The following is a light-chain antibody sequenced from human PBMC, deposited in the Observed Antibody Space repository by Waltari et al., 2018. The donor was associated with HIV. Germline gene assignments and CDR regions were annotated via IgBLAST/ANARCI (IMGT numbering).Light chain of an antibody. CDR2: WAS. J-gene: IGKJ1*01. V-gene: IGKV4-1*01. CDR3: QQYYTTPLG. Sequence: DIVMTQSTHSLAVSRGERATINCKSSQSVLYSSNNKHFLAWFQQKPVQPPKLLSYWASTRKSGVADRYSGSGSWTNFTLTNSSLQAVDVAVYYCQQYYTTPLGFGQGTKVEIK. CDR1: QSVLYSSNNKHF.